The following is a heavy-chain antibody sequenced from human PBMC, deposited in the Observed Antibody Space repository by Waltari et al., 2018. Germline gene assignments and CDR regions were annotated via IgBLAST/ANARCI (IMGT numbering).Heavy chain of an antibody. Sequence: EVQLVESGGGLVQPGGSLRLSCAASGFTVSSNYMSWVRQAPGKGLEWVAVIYSGGRTYDADSVKGRFTISRDNSKNTLYLQMNSLRAEDTAVYYCARDRSGWFDYWGQGTLVTVSS. D-gene: IGHD6-19*01. CDR3: ARDRSGWFDY. CDR2: IYSGGRT. CDR1: GFTVSSNY. J-gene: IGHJ5*01. V-gene: IGHV3-66*01.